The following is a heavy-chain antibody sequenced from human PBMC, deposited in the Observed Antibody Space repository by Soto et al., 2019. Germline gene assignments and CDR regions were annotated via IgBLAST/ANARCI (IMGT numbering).Heavy chain of an antibody. CDR2: IYYSGST. Sequence: SETLSLTCTVSGGSISSSSYYWGWIRQPPGKGLEWIGSIYYSGSTYYNPSLKSRVTISVDTSKNQFSLKLSSVTAADTAVYYCARLIWERNWFDPWGQGTLVTVSS. V-gene: IGHV4-39*01. CDR3: ARLIWERNWFDP. D-gene: IGHD1-1*01. CDR1: GGSISSSSYY. J-gene: IGHJ5*02.